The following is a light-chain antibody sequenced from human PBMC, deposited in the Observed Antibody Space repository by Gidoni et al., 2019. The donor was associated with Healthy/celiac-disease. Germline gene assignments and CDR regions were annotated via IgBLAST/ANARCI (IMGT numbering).Light chain of an antibody. V-gene: IGKV1-39*01. CDR1: QSISSY. J-gene: IGKJ1*01. CDR2: AAS. CDR3: QKSYSTPTWT. Sequence: IQITQSPSSLSASVGDRVTITCRASQSISSYLNWYQQKPGKAPKLLIYAASSLQSGVPSRFSGSGSGTDFTLTISSLQPEDFATYYCQKSYSTPTWTFGQGTKVEIK.